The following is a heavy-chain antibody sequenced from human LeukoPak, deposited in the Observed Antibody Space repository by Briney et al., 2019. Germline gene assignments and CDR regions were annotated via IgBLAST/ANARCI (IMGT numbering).Heavy chain of an antibody. D-gene: IGHD3-10*01. CDR1: GFTFSNYG. CDR2: MWYDGSNK. CDR3: AGNYGPYYFDY. Sequence: GRCLRLPCAASGFTFSNYGMHWVRQAPGKGLEWVAVMWYDGSNKYYADSVKGRFTISRDNSKNTLYLQMNSLRAEDTAVYYCAGNYGPYYFDYWGQGTLVTVS. V-gene: IGHV3-33*01. J-gene: IGHJ4*02.